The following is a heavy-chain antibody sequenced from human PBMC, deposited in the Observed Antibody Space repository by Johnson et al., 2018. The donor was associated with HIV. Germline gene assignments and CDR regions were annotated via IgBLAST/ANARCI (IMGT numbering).Heavy chain of an antibody. CDR1: GFTFSSSA. J-gene: IGHJ3*02. CDR2: IRYDGSNK. Sequence: QVQLVESGGGVVQPGRSLRLSCAASGFTFSSSAMHWVRQAPGKGLEWVAVIRYDGSNKYYADSVKGRFTISRDNAKNSLYLQMNSLRAEDTAVYYCARGGSYLTLDDAFDIWGQGTMVTVSS. CDR3: ARGGSYLTLDDAFDI. D-gene: IGHD1-26*01. V-gene: IGHV3-33*08.